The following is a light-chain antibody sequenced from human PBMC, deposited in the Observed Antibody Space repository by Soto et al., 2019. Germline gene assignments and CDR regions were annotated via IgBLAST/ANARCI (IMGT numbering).Light chain of an antibody. Sequence: DIVFTHSPATVSPSPCGRATLSFMASQSVRNNYLAWYQQKPGQAPRLLIYGASNRATGIPDRFSGSGSGTDFTLTISRLEPEDFAVYYCQQYGSSGTFGQGTKVDIK. CDR1: QSVRNNY. V-gene: IGKV3-20*01. CDR2: GAS. J-gene: IGKJ1*01. CDR3: QQYGSSGT.